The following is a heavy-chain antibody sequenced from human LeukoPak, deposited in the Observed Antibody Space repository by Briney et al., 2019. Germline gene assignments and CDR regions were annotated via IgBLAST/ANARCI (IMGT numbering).Heavy chain of an antibody. Sequence: ASVKVSCKASGYTFTSYGISWVRQATGQGLEWMGWMNPNSGNTGYAQKFQGRVTMTRNTSISTAYMELSSLRSEDTAVYYCARGRIRSSGYYFHYWGQGTLVTVSS. J-gene: IGHJ4*02. V-gene: IGHV1-8*02. CDR2: MNPNSGNT. D-gene: IGHD3-22*01. CDR1: GYTFTSYG. CDR3: ARGRIRSSGYYFHY.